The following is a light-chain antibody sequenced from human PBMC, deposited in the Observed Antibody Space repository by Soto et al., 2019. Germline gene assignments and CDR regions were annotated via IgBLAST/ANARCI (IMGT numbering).Light chain of an antibody. V-gene: IGKV1-17*03. CDR3: LQHISYPWT. CDR2: AAS. CDR1: QDISDY. Sequence: DIQMTQSPSAMSASVGDRVTITCRASQDISDYLAWFQQKPGKAPKRLIYAASRLHSGVPSRFXXXGSGTEFTLTISSLQPEDFATYYCLQHISYPWTFGQGTKVDIK. J-gene: IGKJ1*01.